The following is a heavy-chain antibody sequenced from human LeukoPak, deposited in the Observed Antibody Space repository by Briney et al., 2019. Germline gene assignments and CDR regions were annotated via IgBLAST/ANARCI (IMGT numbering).Heavy chain of an antibody. Sequence: QPGGSLRLSCAASGFTFSSYGMHWVRQAPGKGLEWVAVIWYDGSNKYYADSVKGRFTISRGNSKNTLYLQMNSLRAEDTAVYYCARGTGASSAPPRFDPWGQGTLVTVSS. D-gene: IGHD3-22*01. CDR3: ARGTGASSAPPRFDP. J-gene: IGHJ5*02. V-gene: IGHV3-33*01. CDR2: IWYDGSNK. CDR1: GFTFSSYG.